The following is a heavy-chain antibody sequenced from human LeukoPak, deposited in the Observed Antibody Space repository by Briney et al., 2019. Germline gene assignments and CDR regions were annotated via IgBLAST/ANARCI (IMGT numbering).Heavy chain of an antibody. CDR3: ARGGYYDSSGYYSGGFDY. CDR1: GFSFSSYA. Sequence: GGSLRLSCAASGFSFSSYAMSWVRQAPGKGLEWVSGISNSGGSTVYADSVKGRFTISRDNSKNTVYLQMNSLRAEDTAVYYCARGGYYDSSGYYSGGFDYWGQGTLVTVSS. V-gene: IGHV3-23*01. CDR2: ISNSGGST. D-gene: IGHD3-22*01. J-gene: IGHJ4*02.